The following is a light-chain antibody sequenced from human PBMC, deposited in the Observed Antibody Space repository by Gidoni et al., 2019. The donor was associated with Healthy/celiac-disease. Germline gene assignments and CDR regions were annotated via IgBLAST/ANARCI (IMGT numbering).Light chain of an antibody. V-gene: IGLV2-8*01. CDR2: EVS. CDR3: SSYAGSNNLV. J-gene: IGLJ3*02. Sequence: QPALTHPPAASGSPGPPVTISCTGTSSDVGGYNDVSWYQQHPGKAPKLMIYEVSKRPSGVPDRFSGSKSGNTASLTVSGLQAEDEADYYCSSYAGSNNLVFGGGTKLTVL. CDR1: SSDVGGYND.